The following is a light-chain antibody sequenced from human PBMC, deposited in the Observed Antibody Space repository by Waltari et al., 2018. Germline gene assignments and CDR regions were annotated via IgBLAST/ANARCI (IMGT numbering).Light chain of an antibody. CDR3: HQYYSVPRT. CDR2: WAS. J-gene: IGKJ2*01. CDR1: QSVLYSSNNKNY. Sequence: DIVMTQSPDSLAVSLGERATINCKSSQSVLYSSNNKNYLAWFQQKQGQPPKVLIYWASTREFGVPDRFSGSGSGTDFTLTISSLQAEDVAVYYCHQYYSVPRTFGQGTKLEIK. V-gene: IGKV4-1*01.